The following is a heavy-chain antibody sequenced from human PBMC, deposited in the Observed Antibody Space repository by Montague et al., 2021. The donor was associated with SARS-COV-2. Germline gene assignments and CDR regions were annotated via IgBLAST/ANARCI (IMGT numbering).Heavy chain of an antibody. CDR2: IYYSGNT. CDR3: ARAFIAAAGTTSFDY. CDR1: GGSISSSSYF. D-gene: IGHD6-13*01. Sequence: SETLSLTCTVSGGSISSSSYFWGWIRQPPGKGLEWIGSIYYSGNTYYNPSLKSRVTISVDTSKNQFSLKLSSVTAADTAVFYRARAFIAAAGTTSFDYWGQGTLVTVSS. V-gene: IGHV4-39*01. J-gene: IGHJ4*02.